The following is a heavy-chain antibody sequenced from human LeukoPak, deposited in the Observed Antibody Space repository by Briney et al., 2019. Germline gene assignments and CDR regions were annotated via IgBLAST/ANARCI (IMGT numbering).Heavy chain of an antibody. CDR1: GGSVSGYY. J-gene: IGHJ2*01. D-gene: IGHD3-10*01. CDR3: VRRGVLWFGELSYYYFDL. Sequence: SETLSLTCAVYGGSVSGYYWSWIRQSPGKGLEWIGEINHSGNTNYNPSLKSRITMSVDTSKNQFSLKLGSVTAADTAVYYCVRRGVLWFGELSYYYFDLWGRGTLVAVSS. CDR2: INHSGNT. V-gene: IGHV4-34*10.